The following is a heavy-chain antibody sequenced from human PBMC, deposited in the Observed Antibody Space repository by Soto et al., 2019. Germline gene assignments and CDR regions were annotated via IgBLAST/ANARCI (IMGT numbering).Heavy chain of an antibody. D-gene: IGHD2-15*01. Sequence: ASVKVSCKASGYTFTSYDMHWVRQAPGQRLEWMGWINAGNGNKKYSQKFQGRVTITRDTSASTAYMELSSLRSEDTAVYYCARYILFDYWGQGTLVTVSS. CDR3: ARYILFDY. J-gene: IGHJ4*02. CDR2: INAGNGNK. CDR1: GYTFTSYD. V-gene: IGHV1-3*01.